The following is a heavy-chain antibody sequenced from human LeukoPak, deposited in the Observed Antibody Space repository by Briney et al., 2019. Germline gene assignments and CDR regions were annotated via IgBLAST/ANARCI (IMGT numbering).Heavy chain of an antibody. D-gene: IGHD1-26*01. J-gene: IGHJ4*02. Sequence: GGSLRLSCAASGFPFSTYWMSWVRQAPGKGPEWVANIKHDGTATYYGDSVKGRFTISRDNAKNSLYLQMSSLRVGDTAMFYCAREIVGAHTEFDFWGQGTLVSVSS. CDR2: IKHDGTAT. CDR3: AREIVGAHTEFDF. V-gene: IGHV3-7*01. CDR1: GFPFSTYW.